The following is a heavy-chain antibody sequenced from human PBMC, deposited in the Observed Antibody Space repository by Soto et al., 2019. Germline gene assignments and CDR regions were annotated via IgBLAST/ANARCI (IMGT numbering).Heavy chain of an antibody. Sequence: VGSLRLSCAASGFTFSSYGMHWVRRAPGKGLEWVAVIWYDGSNKYYADSVKGRFTISRDNSKNTLYLQMNSLRAEDTAVYYCARDGMIGDYGPFDYWGQGTLVTVSS. CDR3: ARDGMIGDYGPFDY. V-gene: IGHV3-33*01. D-gene: IGHD4-17*01. CDR2: IWYDGSNK. J-gene: IGHJ4*02. CDR1: GFTFSSYG.